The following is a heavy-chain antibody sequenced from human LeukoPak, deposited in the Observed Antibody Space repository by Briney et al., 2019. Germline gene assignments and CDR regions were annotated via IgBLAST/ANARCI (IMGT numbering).Heavy chain of an antibody. Sequence: GGSLRLSCAASGFTFSTYSMNWVRQAPGKGLEWVSYISSRSGTIYYADSVKGRFTISRDNAKNSLYLQMNSLRAEDTAVYYCARETSPSSDYWGQGTLVTVSS. CDR2: ISSRSGTI. CDR3: ARETSPSSDY. CDR1: GFTFSTYS. J-gene: IGHJ4*02. V-gene: IGHV3-48*01.